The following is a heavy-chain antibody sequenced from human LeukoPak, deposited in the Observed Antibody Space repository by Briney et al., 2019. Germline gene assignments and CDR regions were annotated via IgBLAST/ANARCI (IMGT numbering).Heavy chain of an antibody. Sequence: SETLSLTCTVSGGSISSSNYYWAGIRQPPGKGLGWIGTIHYSGSTNYNPSLRSRVTLSVDTSKNQFSLKLSSVTAADTAVYYCARQGAAAGDSDYWGQGTLVTVSS. CDR1: GGSISSSNYY. CDR2: IHYSGST. D-gene: IGHD6-13*01. CDR3: ARQGAAAGDSDY. J-gene: IGHJ4*02. V-gene: IGHV4-39*01.